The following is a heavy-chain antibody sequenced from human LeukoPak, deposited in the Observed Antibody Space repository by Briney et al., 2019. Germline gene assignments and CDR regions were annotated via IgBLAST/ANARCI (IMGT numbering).Heavy chain of an antibody. V-gene: IGHV4-4*07. CDR3: ASPGYSSGWYAFDI. Sequence: SETLSLTCTASGGSISSYYWTWIRQPAGKGLEWIGRIYASGSTNYNPSLKSRVTMSVDPSKNQFSLRLNSVTAADTAVYYCASPGYSSGWYAFDIWGQGTMVTVSS. D-gene: IGHD6-19*01. CDR2: IYASGST. J-gene: IGHJ3*02. CDR1: GGSISSYY.